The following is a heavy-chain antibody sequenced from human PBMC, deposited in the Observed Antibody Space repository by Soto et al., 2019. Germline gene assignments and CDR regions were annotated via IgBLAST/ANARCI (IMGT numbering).Heavy chain of an antibody. J-gene: IGHJ4*02. CDR2: INAGNGHT. D-gene: IGHD3-10*01. V-gene: IGHV1-3*01. Sequence: ASVKVSCKASGYTFTSYAMHWVRQAPGQRLEWMGWINAGNGHTKYSQKFQGRVTMTTDTSTSTAYMELRSLRSDDTAVYYCASGWFGEFVYYFDYWGQGTLVTVSS. CDR3: ASGWFGEFVYYFDY. CDR1: GYTFTSYA.